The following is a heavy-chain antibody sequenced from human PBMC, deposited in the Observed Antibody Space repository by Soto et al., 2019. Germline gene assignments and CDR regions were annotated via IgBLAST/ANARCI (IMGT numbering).Heavy chain of an antibody. CDR3: ASAWGGYFDY. D-gene: IGHD3-16*01. CDR2: IYYSEST. J-gene: IGHJ4*02. CDR1: GGSISSGGYY. V-gene: IGHV4-31*03. Sequence: QVQLQESGPGLVKPSQTLSLTCTVSGGSISSGGYYWSWIRQHPGKGLEWIGYIYYSESTYYNPSLKSRVNISVDTSMNQLSLRLSAVTAADPAVDYCASAWGGYFDYWGQGTLVTVSS.